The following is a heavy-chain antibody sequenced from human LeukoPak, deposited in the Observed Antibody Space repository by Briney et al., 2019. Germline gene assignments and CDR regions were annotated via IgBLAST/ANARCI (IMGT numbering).Heavy chain of an antibody. V-gene: IGHV4-39*07. CDR1: GFTFSSYW. Sequence: GSLRLSCAASGFTFSSYWMSWIRQPPGKGLEWIGSIYYSGSTYYNPSLKSRVTISVDTSKNQFSLKLSSVTAADTAVYYCARGVWFGELQRHVWGQGTLVTVSS. CDR2: IYYSGST. D-gene: IGHD3-10*01. CDR3: ARGVWFGELQRHV. J-gene: IGHJ4*02.